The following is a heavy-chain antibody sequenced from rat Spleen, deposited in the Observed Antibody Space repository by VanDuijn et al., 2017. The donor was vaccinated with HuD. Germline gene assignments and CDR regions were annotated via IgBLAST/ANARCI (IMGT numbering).Heavy chain of an antibody. CDR1: GFTFSNSY. D-gene: IGHD1-1*01. V-gene: IGHV5-25*01. Sequence: EVQLVESGGGLVQPGRSLKLSCVASGFTFSNSYMAWVRQAPTKVRWGIASIPTRGANTYYRDPVKGRFTISRNNAKSTRYLQLDSLRSEDTANYYCARHGGYYSGDYVMDAWGQGASVTVSS. J-gene: IGHJ4*01. CDR2: IPTRGANT. CDR3: ARHGGYYSGDYVMDA.